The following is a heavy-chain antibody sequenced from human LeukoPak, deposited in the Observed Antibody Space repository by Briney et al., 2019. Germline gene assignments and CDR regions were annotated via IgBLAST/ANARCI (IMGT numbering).Heavy chain of an antibody. D-gene: IGHD3-22*01. CDR2: SSGSSSTI. V-gene: IGHV3-48*02. CDR1: GFTFSSYS. CDR3: ARRGYGSSGYANWFDP. J-gene: IGHJ5*02. Sequence: GGSLRLSCAASGFTFSSYSMNWVRQAPGKGLELISYSSGSSSTIYSADSVKGRFTISRDNAKNSLYLQMNSLRDEDTAVYYCARRGYGSSGYANWFDPWGQGTLVTVSS.